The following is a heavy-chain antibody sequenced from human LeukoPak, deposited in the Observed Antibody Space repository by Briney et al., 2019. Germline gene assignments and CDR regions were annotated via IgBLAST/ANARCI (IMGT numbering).Heavy chain of an antibody. J-gene: IGHJ4*02. CDR3: AKEGGTGTRFDY. D-gene: IGHD1-7*01. CDR1: GFTFSGSA. Sequence: PGGSLRLSCAASGFTFSGSAMSWVRQAPGKGLYWVSAISGSGTGTYYADSVKGRFTISRDNSKNTLYLQMNSLRAEDTAVYYCAKEGGTGTRFDYWGQGTLATVSS. V-gene: IGHV3-23*01. CDR2: ISGSGTGT.